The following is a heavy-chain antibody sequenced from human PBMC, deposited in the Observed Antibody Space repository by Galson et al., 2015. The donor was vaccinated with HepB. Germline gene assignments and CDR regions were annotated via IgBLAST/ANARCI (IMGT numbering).Heavy chain of an antibody. CDR1: GYTFTGYY. CDR3: ARDTSCCFNDAFDI. CDR2: INPNSGGT. V-gene: IGHV1-2*04. D-gene: IGHD2-2*01. Sequence: SVKVSCKASGYTFTGYYMHWVRQAPGQGLEWMGWINPNSGGTNYAQKFQGWVTMTRDTSISTAYMELSRLRSDDTAVYYCARDTSCCFNDAFDIWGQGTMVTVSS. J-gene: IGHJ3*02.